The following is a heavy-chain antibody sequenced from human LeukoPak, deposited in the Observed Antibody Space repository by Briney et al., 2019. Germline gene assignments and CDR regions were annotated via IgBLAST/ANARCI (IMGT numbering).Heavy chain of an antibody. D-gene: IGHD3/OR15-3a*01. CDR3: ARHYWTPGAFDI. CDR2: SNRTGST. Sequence: SETLSLTCGVSGYSISTGYYWGWVRQPPGKGLEWIVSSNRTGSTHHNPSLKSRVTISVDTSKNQFSLKLTSVTAADTAVYDSARHYWTPGAFDIWGQGAMVTVSS. CDR1: GYSISTGYY. V-gene: IGHV4-38-2*01. J-gene: IGHJ3*02.